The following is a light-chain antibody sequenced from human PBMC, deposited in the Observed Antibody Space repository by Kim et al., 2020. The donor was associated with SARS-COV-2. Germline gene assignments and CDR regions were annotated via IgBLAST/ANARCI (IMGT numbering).Light chain of an antibody. CDR3: QQYGSSPVT. CDR2: GAS. J-gene: IGKJ5*01. V-gene: IGKV3-20*01. CDR1: QSVSSSY. Sequence: EIVLTQSPGTLSLSPGERATLSCRASQSVSSSYLAWYQQKPGQAPRLLIYGASSRATGIPDRFSGSGSGTDFTLTISRLEPEDFAVYYCQQYGSSPVTFAQG.